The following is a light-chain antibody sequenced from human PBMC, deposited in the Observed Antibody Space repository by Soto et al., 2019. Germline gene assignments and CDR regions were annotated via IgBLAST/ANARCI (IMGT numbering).Light chain of an antibody. CDR2: GAS. V-gene: IGKV3-20*01. CDR3: QQYGSSPTT. Sequence: EIVLTQSPATLSVSPGERVTLSCRASQSVDINLAWYQQKPGQAPRLLIYGASSRATGIPDRFSGSGSGTDFTLTISKLEPEDFAVYFCQQYGSSPTTFGQGTKVDIK. J-gene: IGKJ1*01. CDR1: QSVDIN.